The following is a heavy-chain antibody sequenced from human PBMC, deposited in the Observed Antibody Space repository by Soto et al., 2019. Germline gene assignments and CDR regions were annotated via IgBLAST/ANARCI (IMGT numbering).Heavy chain of an antibody. D-gene: IGHD2-2*01. V-gene: IGHV5-10-1*01. CDR2: IDPSDSYT. J-gene: IGHJ6*02. CDR3: ARLDLWVVPAAMGGYYYYGMDV. CDR1: GYSFTSYW. Sequence: RGESLKISCKGSGYSFTSYWISWVRQMPGKGLEWMGRIDPSDSYTNYSPSFQGHVTISADKSISTAYLQWSSLKASDTAMYYCARLDLWVVPAAMGGYYYYGMDVWGRGTTVTV.